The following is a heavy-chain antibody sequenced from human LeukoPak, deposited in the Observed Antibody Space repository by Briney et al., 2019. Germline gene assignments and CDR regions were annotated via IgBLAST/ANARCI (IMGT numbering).Heavy chain of an antibody. CDR2: ISAYNGNT. CDR3: AREVYDYVWGSYRQPKYYFDY. CDR1: GYTFTSYG. J-gene: IGHJ4*02. V-gene: IGHV1-18*01. D-gene: IGHD3-16*02. Sequence: GASVKVSCKASGYTFTSYGISWVRRAPGQGLEWMGWISAYNGNTNYAQKLQGRVTMTTDTSTSTAYMELRSLRSDDTAVYYCAREVYDYVWGSYRQPKYYFDYWGQGTLVTVSS.